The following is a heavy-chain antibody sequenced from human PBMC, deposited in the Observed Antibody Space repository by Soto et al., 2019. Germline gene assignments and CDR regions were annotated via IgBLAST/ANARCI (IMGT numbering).Heavy chain of an antibody. CDR2: ISSSSSYI. Sequence: GGSLRLSCAASGFTFSSYSMNWVRQAPGKGLEWVSSISSSSSYIYYADSVKGRFTISRDNAKNSLYLQMNSLRAEDTAVYYCARVVVVVAATRGIWWFDPWGQGTLVTVSS. D-gene: IGHD2-15*01. CDR1: GFTFSSYS. V-gene: IGHV3-21*01. CDR3: ARVVVVVAATRGIWWFDP. J-gene: IGHJ5*02.